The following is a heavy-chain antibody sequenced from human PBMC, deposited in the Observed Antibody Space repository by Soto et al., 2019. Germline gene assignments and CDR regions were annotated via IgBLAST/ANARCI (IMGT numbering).Heavy chain of an antibody. CDR3: AKDRRAGGNYGFYSDF. D-gene: IGHD1-7*01. CDR1: GFTFSSYG. J-gene: IGHJ4*02. CDR2: SSATGAGT. Sequence: EVQLLDSGGGLVQPGGSLRLSCAAPGFTFSSYGMTWVRQAPGKGLEWVSFSSATGAGTYYADSVKGRFTISRDNSKNTLYLQMTSLRADDTAVYYCAKDRRAGGNYGFYSDFWGQGALVIVSS. V-gene: IGHV3-23*01.